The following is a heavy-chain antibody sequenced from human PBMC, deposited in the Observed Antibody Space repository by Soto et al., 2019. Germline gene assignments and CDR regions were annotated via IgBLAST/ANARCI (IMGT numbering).Heavy chain of an antibody. V-gene: IGHV3-23*01. J-gene: IGHJ6*02. D-gene: IGHD4-4*01. CDR2: ISGSGIST. CDR1: GFPFSTYP. Sequence: PGGSLRLSCEASGFPFSTYPMNWVRQVPGKGLEWVSGISGSGISTFYADSVKGRFTTSRDNSKNTVYLQMNRLRAEDTALYYCVKLPVTTASYYYFGMDVWGQGTTVTVSS. CDR3: VKLPVTTASYYYFGMDV.